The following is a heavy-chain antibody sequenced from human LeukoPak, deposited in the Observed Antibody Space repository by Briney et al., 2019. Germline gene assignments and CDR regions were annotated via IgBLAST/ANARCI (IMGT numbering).Heavy chain of an antibody. Sequence: ASVKVSCKASGYTFTSYYMHWVRRAPGQGLEWMGIINPSGGSTSYAQKFQGRVTMTRDTSTSTAYMVLNRLRSDDTAVYYCAREYYYGSGNYYNRIDYWGQGTLVTVSS. V-gene: IGHV1-46*01. CDR1: GYTFTSYY. D-gene: IGHD3-10*01. CDR2: INPSGGST. J-gene: IGHJ4*02. CDR3: AREYYYGSGNYYNRIDY.